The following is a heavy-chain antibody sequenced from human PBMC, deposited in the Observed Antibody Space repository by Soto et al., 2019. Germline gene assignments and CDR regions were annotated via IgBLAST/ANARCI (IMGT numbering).Heavy chain of an antibody. CDR3: ARSSGGNFGIIIEGSNWFDP. J-gene: IGHJ5*02. D-gene: IGHD3-3*01. CDR1: GDTFTSYY. V-gene: IGHV1-46*01. Sequence: ASVKVSCKAPGDTFTSYYLNWVRQAPGQGLEWMGVINPHGGSTKYAQKFQGRIAMTRDTSRSTVYMELSSLRSDDTAIYYCARSSGGNFGIIIEGSNWFDPWGQGTLVTVSS. CDR2: INPHGGST.